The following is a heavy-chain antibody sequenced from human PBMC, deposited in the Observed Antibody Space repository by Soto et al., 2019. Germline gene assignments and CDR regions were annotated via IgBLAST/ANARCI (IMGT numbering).Heavy chain of an antibody. CDR3: ATDLYDTKETAFDY. V-gene: IGHV3-30*03. D-gene: IGHD3-22*01. CDR1: GCTFSSYG. CDR2: TSYDGSNK. J-gene: IGHJ4*02. Sequence: QVQLVESGGGVVQPGRSLRLSCAASGCTFSSYGMHWVRQAPGKGLVWVAVTSYDGSNKYYADSGKGRFTISRDNSKNTLYLQMNSVRAEDTAVYYCATDLYDTKETAFDYWGQGTLVTVSS.